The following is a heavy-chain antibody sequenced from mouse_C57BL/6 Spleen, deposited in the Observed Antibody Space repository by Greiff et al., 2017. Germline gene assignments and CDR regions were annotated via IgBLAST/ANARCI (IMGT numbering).Heavy chain of an antibody. J-gene: IGHJ3*01. V-gene: IGHV1-52*01. CDR3: ARSDGYHSWFAY. Sequence: QVQLQQPGAELVRPGSSVKLSCKASGYTFTSYWMHWVKQRPIQGLEWIGNIDPSDSETHYNQKFKDKATLTVDKSSSTAYMQLSSLTSEDSAVYYCARSDGYHSWFAYWGQGTLVTVSA. CDR2: IDPSDSET. D-gene: IGHD2-3*01. CDR1: GYTFTSYW.